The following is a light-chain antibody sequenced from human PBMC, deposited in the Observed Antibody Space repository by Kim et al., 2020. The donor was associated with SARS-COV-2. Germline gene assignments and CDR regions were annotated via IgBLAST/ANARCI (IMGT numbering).Light chain of an antibody. V-gene: IGKV3-15*01. Sequence: PGERATLSCRASQSVTSILAWYQQRPGQAPRLLIYGASIRATGIPDRFSGSGSGTEFTLTIRSLQPEDFALYYCQKYNRWPPYIFGQGTKLELK. CDR2: GAS. CDR1: QSVTSI. CDR3: QKYNRWPPYI. J-gene: IGKJ2*01.